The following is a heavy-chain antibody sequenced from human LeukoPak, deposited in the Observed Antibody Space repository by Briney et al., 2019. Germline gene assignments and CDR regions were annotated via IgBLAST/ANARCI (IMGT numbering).Heavy chain of an antibody. CDR3: ARFDATVTGPDAFDI. CDR1: GYSISSGYY. V-gene: IGHV4-38-2*02. D-gene: IGHD4-17*01. CDR2: IYHSGST. J-gene: IGHJ3*02. Sequence: SETLSLTGTVSGYSISSGYYWGWIRQPPGKGLEWIGSIYHSGSTYYNPSLKSRVTISVDTSKNQFSLKLSSVTAADTAVYYCARFDATVTGPDAFDIWGQGTMVTVSS.